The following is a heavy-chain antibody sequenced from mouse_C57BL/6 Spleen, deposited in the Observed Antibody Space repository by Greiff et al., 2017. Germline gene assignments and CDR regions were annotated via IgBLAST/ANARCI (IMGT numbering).Heavy chain of an antibody. D-gene: IGHD1-1*01. Sequence: QVQLQQPGAELVKPGASVKMSCKASGYPFTSYWITWVKQRPGQGLEWIGDIYPGSGSTNYNEKFKSKATLTVDTSSSTAYMQLSSLTSEDSAVYYCARGPGSSYDYYAMDYWGQGTSVTVSS. V-gene: IGHV1-55*01. CDR2: IYPGSGST. J-gene: IGHJ4*01. CDR3: ARGPGSSYDYYAMDY. CDR1: GYPFTSYW.